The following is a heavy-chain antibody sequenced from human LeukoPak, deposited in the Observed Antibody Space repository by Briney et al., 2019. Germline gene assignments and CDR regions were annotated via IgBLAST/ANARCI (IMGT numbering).Heavy chain of an antibody. CDR3: ARVRLHYDILTGYYKLRGSWFDP. CDR1: GGSVSSGSYY. Sequence: PSETLCLTCTVSGGSVSSGSYYWSWIRQPPGKGLEWIGYIYYSGSTNYNPSLKSRVTISVDTSKNQFSLKLSSVTAADTAVYYCARVRLHYDILTGYYKLRGSWFDPWGQGTLVTVSS. CDR2: IYYSGST. J-gene: IGHJ5*02. D-gene: IGHD3-9*01. V-gene: IGHV4-61*01.